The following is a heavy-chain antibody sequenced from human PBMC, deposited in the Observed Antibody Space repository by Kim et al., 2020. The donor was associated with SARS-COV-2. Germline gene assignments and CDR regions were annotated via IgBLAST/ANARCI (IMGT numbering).Heavy chain of an antibody. J-gene: IGHJ6*02. Sequence: GGSLRLSCAASGFTFSSYAMHWVRQAPGKGLEYVSAISSNGGSTYYANSVKGRFTISRDNSKNTLYLQMGSLRTEDMAVYYCASWGWVGMDVWGQGTTVT. CDR1: GFTFSSYA. D-gene: IGHD7-27*01. V-gene: IGHV3-64*01. CDR3: ASWGWVGMDV. CDR2: ISSNGGST.